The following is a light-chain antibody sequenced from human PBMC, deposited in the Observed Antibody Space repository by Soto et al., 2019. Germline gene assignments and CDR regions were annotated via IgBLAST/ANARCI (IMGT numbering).Light chain of an antibody. J-gene: IGKJ5*01. V-gene: IGKV1-39*01. Sequence: DIQMTQSPSSLSASVGARVTITCRASQSISSYLNWYQQKPGKAPKLLIYAASSLQSGVPSRFSGSGSGTDFTLTISSMQPEDFATYYGQQSYSTPPITFGQGTRLEI. CDR3: QQSYSTPPIT. CDR1: QSISSY. CDR2: AAS.